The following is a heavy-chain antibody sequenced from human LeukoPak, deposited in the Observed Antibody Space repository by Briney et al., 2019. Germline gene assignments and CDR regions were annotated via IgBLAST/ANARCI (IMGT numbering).Heavy chain of an antibody. CDR1: GGSISSY. Sequence: PSETLSLTCTVSGGSISSYWSWIRQPPGKGLEWIAYIYYSGSPTYNPSLQSRVTISVDTSKNLLSLKLSSVTAADTAVYYCATSRWMYGSVDYWGQGTLVTVSS. J-gene: IGHJ4*02. CDR3: ATSRWMYGSVDY. CDR2: IYYSGSP. D-gene: IGHD3-10*01. V-gene: IGHV4-59*12.